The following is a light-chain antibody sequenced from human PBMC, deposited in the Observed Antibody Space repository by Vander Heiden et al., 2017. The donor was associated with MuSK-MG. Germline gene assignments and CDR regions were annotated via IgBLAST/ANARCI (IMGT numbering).Light chain of an antibody. V-gene: IGLV3-19*01. CDR1: SLRSYY. CDR2: GKN. J-gene: IGLJ2*01. Sequence: SSELTQDPAVSVALGQTVRITCQGDSLRSYYASWYQQKPGQAPVLVIYGKNNRPSGIPDRFSGSSSGNTASLTITGAQAEDEADYYCNSRDSSGNLPFGGGTKLTGL. CDR3: NSRDSSGNLP.